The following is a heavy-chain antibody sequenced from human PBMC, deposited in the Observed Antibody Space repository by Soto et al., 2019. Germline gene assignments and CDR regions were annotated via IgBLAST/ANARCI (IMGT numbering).Heavy chain of an antibody. J-gene: IGHJ4*02. CDR3: ARDEGGYDILTGYYKAHHFDY. V-gene: IGHV1-69*13. CDR1: GGTFRRYI. Sequence: ASVKVSCKASGGTFRRYIVSWVRQAPGQGLEWMGAFIPIFGESIYAQRFQGRVTITADESTNTAYMDLRSLTSDDTAVYYCARDEGGYDILTGYYKAHHFDYWGQGVPVTVSS. CDR2: FIPIFGES. D-gene: IGHD3-9*01.